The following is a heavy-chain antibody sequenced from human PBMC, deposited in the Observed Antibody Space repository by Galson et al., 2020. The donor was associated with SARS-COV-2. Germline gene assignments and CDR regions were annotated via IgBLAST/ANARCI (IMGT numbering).Heavy chain of an antibody. CDR2: IFHSGYT. J-gene: IGHJ6*03. D-gene: IGHD2-21*02. V-gene: IGHV4-4*02. CDR1: GGSISSSDW. CDR3: SRIIVTAYYFSYMGV. Sequence: TETLSLTCAVSGGSISSSDWWGLVRQPPGKGLEWIGVIFHSGYTNYNPSLKSRVTMSLDTSKNQFSLKLSSVTAADTALYYCSRIIVTAYYFSYMGVWGKGTTVT.